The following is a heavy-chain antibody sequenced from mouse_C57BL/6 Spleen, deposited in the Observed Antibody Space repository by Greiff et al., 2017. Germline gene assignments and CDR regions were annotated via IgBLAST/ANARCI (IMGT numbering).Heavy chain of an antibody. D-gene: IGHD4-1*01. CDR2: ISSGSSTI. Sequence: EVQLVESGGGLVKPGGSLKLSCAASGFTFSDYGMHWVRQAPEKGLEWVAYISSGSSTIYYADTVKGRFTISSDNAKNTLFLQMTSLRSEDTAMYYCARGTGYDWYFDVWGTGTTVTVSS. J-gene: IGHJ1*03. CDR3: ARGTGYDWYFDV. V-gene: IGHV5-17*01. CDR1: GFTFSDYG.